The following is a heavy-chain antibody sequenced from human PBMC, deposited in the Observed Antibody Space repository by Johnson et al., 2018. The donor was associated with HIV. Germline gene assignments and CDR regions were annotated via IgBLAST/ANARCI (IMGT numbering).Heavy chain of an antibody. CDR3: QNGVGYGDGLGYDAFDI. CDR1: GFTFSNAW. D-gene: IGHD5-18*01. Sequence: MQLVESGGGLVKPGGSLRLSCAASGFTFSNAWMSWVRQAPGKGLEWVGRIKSKTDGGTTDYAAPVKGRFTISRDDSKNTLYLQMNSLKTEDTAVYYCQNGVGYGDGLGYDAFDIWGQGTMVTVSS. CDR2: IKSKTDGGTT. V-gene: IGHV3-15*01. J-gene: IGHJ3*02.